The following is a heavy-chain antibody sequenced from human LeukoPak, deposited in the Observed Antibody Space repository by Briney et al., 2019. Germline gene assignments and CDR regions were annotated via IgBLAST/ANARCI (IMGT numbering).Heavy chain of an antibody. V-gene: IGHV5-51*01. CDR1: GYTFTDYW. J-gene: IGHJ4*02. CDR2: IYPGDSDV. Sequence: GESLKISCQASGYTFTDYWIAWVRQMPGKGLEWMGIIYPGDSDVIKSPTFQGQVTIPADKSITTAYLQWTSLKASESAIYFCARWYSSGYSDYWGQGTLVTVSS. D-gene: IGHD6-19*01. CDR3: ARWYSSGYSDY.